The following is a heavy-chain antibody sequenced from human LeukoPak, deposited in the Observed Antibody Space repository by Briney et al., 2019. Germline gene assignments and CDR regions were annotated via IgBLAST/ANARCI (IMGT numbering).Heavy chain of an antibody. CDR1: GFTSSSYW. CDR2: IKQDGSEK. Sequence: GGSLRLSCAASGFTSSSYWMSWVRQAPGHGLEWVANIKQDGSEKYYVDSVKGRFTISRDNAKTSMYLQMNSLSAEDTAVSYCARQNYDFWSGYIVYWGQGTLVTVSS. D-gene: IGHD3-3*01. J-gene: IGHJ4*02. V-gene: IGHV3-7*01. CDR3: ARQNYDFWSGYIVY.